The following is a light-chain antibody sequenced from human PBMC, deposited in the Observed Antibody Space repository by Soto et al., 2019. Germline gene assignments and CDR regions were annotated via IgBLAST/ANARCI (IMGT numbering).Light chain of an antibody. CDR1: SSDVGGYNY. CDR3: RSYTSSSTRV. CDR2: DVS. J-gene: IGLJ2*01. V-gene: IGLV2-14*01. Sequence: QSALTQPASVSGSPGQSITISCTGTSSDVGGYNYVSWYQQHPGKAPKLMIYDVSNRPSGVSNRFSGSKSGNTAPLTISGLQAEDEADYSCRSYTSSSTRVFGGGTKLTVL.